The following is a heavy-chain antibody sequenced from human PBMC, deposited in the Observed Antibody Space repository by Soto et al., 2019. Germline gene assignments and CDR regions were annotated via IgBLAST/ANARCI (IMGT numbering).Heavy chain of an antibody. CDR1: GFKFRNYA. Sequence: QVQLVESGGGVVQPGKSLRLSCAASGFKFRNYAIHWVRQAPGKGLEWLAVIWFDGSKKYYADSVKGRFTISRDNSKNTVYLAMNSLTADDSGVFYCARAHTMMILDRFAPCGDGTLVTVSS. CDR2: IWFDGSKK. CDR3: ARAHTMMILDRFAP. D-gene: IGHD3-22*01. J-gene: IGHJ5*02. V-gene: IGHV3-33*01.